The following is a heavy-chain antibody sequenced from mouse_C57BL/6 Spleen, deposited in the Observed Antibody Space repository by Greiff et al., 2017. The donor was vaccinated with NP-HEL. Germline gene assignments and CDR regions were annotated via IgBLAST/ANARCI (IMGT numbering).Heavy chain of an antibody. CDR2: SRNKANDYTT. Sequence: EVKLVESGGGLVQSGRSLRLSCATSGFTFSDFYMEWVRQAPGKGLEWIAASRNKANDYTTEYSASVKGRFIVSRDTSQSILYLQMNALRAEDTAIYDCARDAPTGTGYFDVWGTGTTVTVSS. D-gene: IGHD4-1*02. CDR1: GFTFSDFY. V-gene: IGHV7-1*01. J-gene: IGHJ1*03. CDR3: ARDAPTGTGYFDV.